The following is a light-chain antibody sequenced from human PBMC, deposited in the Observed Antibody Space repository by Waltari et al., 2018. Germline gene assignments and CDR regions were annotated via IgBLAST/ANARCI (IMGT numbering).Light chain of an antibody. V-gene: IGKV4-1*01. J-gene: IGKJ5*01. CDR3: QQYYSTPLT. CDR2: WAS. Sequence: DIVMTQSPDSLAVSLGERATINCKSSQSVLYSSNNKNYLAWYQQKPGQPPKLLIYWASSRESGFPDRCSGSGSGTDFTLTISSLQAEDVAVYYCQQYYSTPLTFGQGTRLEIK. CDR1: QSVLYSSNNKNY.